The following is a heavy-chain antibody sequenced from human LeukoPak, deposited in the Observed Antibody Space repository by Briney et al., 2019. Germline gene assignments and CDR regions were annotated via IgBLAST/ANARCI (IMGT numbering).Heavy chain of an antibody. V-gene: IGHV3-9*01. Sequence: GRSLRLSCAASGFTFSSYGMHWVRQAPGKGLEWVSGISWNSGSIGYADSVEGRFTISRDNAKNSLYLQMNSLRAEDTALYYCAKGGGYYIYYFDYWGQGTLVTVSS. CDR1: GFTFSSYG. CDR3: AKGGGYYIYYFDY. CDR2: ISWNSGSI. D-gene: IGHD3-22*01. J-gene: IGHJ4*02.